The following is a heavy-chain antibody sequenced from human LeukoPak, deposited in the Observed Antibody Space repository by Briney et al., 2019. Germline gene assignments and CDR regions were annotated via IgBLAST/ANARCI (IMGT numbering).Heavy chain of an antibody. CDR3: AKDLLDSSSPQGVDY. D-gene: IGHD6-6*01. CDR1: GFTFEDYA. Sequence: GGSLRLSCAASGFTFEDYAMHWVRQAPGKGLEWVSLITGDGGSTYYADSVKGRFTISRDNSKNTLYLQMNSLRAEDTAVYYCAKDLLDSSSPQGVDYWGQGTLVTVSS. V-gene: IGHV3-43*02. J-gene: IGHJ4*02. CDR2: ITGDGGST.